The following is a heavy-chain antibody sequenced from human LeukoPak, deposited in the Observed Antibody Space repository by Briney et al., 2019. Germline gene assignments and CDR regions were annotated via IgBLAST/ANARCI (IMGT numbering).Heavy chain of an antibody. CDR1: GFTFSSYW. V-gene: IGHV3-7*03. J-gene: IGHJ3*02. CDR3: AKGSGWFSHDAFDI. Sequence: GGSLRLSCAASGFTFSSYWMSWVRQAPGKGLEWVANIKQDGSEKYYVDSVKGRFTISRDNSKNTLYLQMNSLRAEDTAVYYCAKGSGWFSHDAFDIWGQGTMVTVSS. D-gene: IGHD6-19*01. CDR2: IKQDGSEK.